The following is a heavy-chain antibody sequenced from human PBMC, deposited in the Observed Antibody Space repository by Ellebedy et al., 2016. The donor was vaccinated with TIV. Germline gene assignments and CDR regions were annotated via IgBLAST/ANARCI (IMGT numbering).Heavy chain of an antibody. J-gene: IGHJ4*02. Sequence: GGSLRLSXAASGFTFSSSWMHWVRQAPGKGLECLSFISGDSRAIYYADSVKGRFTISRDNAKNSLYLQMNSLRDDDTAFYYCARDWSYGSFDYWGQGTLVTVSS. CDR2: ISGDSRAI. V-gene: IGHV3-48*02. CDR3: ARDWSYGSFDY. CDR1: GFTFSSSW. D-gene: IGHD3-10*01.